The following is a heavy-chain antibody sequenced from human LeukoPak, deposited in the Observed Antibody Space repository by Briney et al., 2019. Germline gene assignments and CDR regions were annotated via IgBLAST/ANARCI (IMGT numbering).Heavy chain of an antibody. CDR3: TRDRSRAEDD. J-gene: IGHJ4*02. V-gene: IGHV3-7*01. Sequence: GGSLRLSCAASGFTFSGHWMSWLRQAPGKGLEWVANINQGGSDKYYVDSVKGRFTISRDNANDLLYLQMNSLRGEDTAVYYCTRDRSRAEDDWGQGTLVTVSS. CDR2: INQGGSDK. D-gene: IGHD1-14*01. CDR1: GFTFSGHW.